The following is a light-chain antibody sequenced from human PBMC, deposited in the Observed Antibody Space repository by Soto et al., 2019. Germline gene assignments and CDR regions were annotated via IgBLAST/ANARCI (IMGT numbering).Light chain of an antibody. CDR2: DVS. CDR1: SSDVGGYNY. V-gene: IGLV2-14*01. CDR3: SSYRSSSTPFV. Sequence: QSALTQPASVSGSPGQSITISCTGTSSDVGGYNYVSWYQQYPGKAPKLMIYDVSNRPSGVSNRFSGSKSGNKASLTISGLQADDEADYYCSSYRSSSTPFVFGTGTKLTVL. J-gene: IGLJ1*01.